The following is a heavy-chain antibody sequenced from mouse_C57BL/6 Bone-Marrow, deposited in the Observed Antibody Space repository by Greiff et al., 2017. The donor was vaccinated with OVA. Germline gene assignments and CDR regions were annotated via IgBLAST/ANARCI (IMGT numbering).Heavy chain of an antibody. CDR2: IFPGSGST. D-gene: IGHD1-1*01. J-gene: IGHJ2*01. CDR3: ARLVATGEDY. V-gene: IGHV1-56*01. Sequence: VQLQQSGPELVRPGASVKISCKAPGYTFTSYWMQWVRQRPGQGLEWIGEIFPGSGSTYYNEKFKCKATLTVDTSSSTAYMQLSSLTSEDSAVYFCARLVATGEDYWGQGTTLTVSS. CDR1: GYTFTSYW.